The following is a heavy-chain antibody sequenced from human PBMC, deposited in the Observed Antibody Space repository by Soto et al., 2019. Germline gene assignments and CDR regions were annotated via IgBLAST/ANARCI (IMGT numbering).Heavy chain of an antibody. Sequence: EVQLLESGGGLVQPGGSLRLSCAASGFTFSSYAMSWVRQAPGKGLEWVSAISGSGGSTYYADSVKGRFTISRDNSKNTLYLQMNSLRAEDTAVYYCARGVDYGDYIFDYWGQGTLVTVSS. CDR1: GFTFSSYA. CDR3: ARGVDYGDYIFDY. J-gene: IGHJ4*02. V-gene: IGHV3-23*01. CDR2: ISGSGGST. D-gene: IGHD4-17*01.